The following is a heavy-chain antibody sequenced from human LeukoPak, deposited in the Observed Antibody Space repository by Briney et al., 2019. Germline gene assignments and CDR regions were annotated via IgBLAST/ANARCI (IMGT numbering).Heavy chain of an antibody. CDR1: GFTFSSYA. CDR3: AKASNYYGSGSYYEFDY. J-gene: IGHJ4*02. V-gene: IGHV3-23*01. CDR2: ISGSGGST. D-gene: IGHD3-10*01. Sequence: QAGGSLRLSCAASGFTFSSYAMSWVRQPPGKGLEWVSAISGSGGSTYYADSVKGRFTISGDNSKNTLYLQMNSLRAEDTAVYYCAKASNYYGSGSYYEFDYWGQGTLVTVSS.